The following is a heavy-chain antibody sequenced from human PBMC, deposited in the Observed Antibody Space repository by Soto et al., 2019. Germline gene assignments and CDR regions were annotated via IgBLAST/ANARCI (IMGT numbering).Heavy chain of an antibody. V-gene: IGHV4-39*01. CDR3: ARMVWFGEYYFDK. CDR2: IYYSGST. D-gene: IGHD3-10*01. CDR1: GGSISSVSYY. J-gene: IGHJ4*02. Sequence: PSETLSLTCTVSGGSISSVSYYWGWIRQSPGKGLEWIGSIYYSGSTYYNPSLKSRVTISVDLSKNLFSLKLSSVSAADTAVYHWARMVWFGEYYFDKWGKGTLVTVSS.